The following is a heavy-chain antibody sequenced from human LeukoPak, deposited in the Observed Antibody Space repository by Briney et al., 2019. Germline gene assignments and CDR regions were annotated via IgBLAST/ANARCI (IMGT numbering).Heavy chain of an antibody. Sequence: PSETLSLTCTVSGGSISSYYWSWIRQPPGKGLEWIGYIYYSGSTNYNPSLKSRVTISVDTSKNQFSLKLSSVTAADTAVYYCARQRMVRGVIFPFDPWGQGTLVTVSS. J-gene: IGHJ5*02. CDR2: IYYSGST. D-gene: IGHD3-10*01. V-gene: IGHV4-59*08. CDR3: ARQRMVRGVIFPFDP. CDR1: GGSISSYY.